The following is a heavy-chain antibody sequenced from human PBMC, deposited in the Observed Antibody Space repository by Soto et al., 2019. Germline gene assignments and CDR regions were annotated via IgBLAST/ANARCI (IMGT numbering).Heavy chain of an antibody. D-gene: IGHD2-2*01. CDR2: IGGSGGTT. CDR3: AKDRCSGTSCYDAFDI. CDR1: GFTFSSYA. V-gene: IGHV3-23*01. Sequence: EVQLLESGGDLVQPGGSLRLSCAASGFTFSSYAMSWVRQAPGKGLEWVSAIGGSGGTTYYADSVKGRFTISRDSSKNTLYLQMNSLRVEDTAVYYCAKDRCSGTSCYDAFDIWGQGTMVTVSS. J-gene: IGHJ3*02.